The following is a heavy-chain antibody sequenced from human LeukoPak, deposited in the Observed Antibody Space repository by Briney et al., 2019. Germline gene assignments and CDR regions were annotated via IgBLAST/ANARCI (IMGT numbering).Heavy chain of an antibody. D-gene: IGHD2-21*02. J-gene: IGHJ4*02. CDR2: ISSSSSYI. CDR1: GFTFSSYS. CDR3: ARDLTPYCGGDCSFEFDY. V-gene: IGHV3-21*01. Sequence: GGSLRLSCAASGFTFSSYSMNWVRQAPGKGLEWVSSISSSSSYIYYADSVKGRFTISRDNAKNSLYLQMNSLRAEDTAVYYCARDLTPYCGGDCSFEFDYWGQGTLVTVSS.